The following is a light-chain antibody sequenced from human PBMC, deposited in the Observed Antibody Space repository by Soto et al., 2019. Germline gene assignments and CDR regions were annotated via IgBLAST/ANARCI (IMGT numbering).Light chain of an antibody. CDR3: CSYAGRV. CDR1: SSDVGSYNL. J-gene: IGLJ3*02. V-gene: IGLV2-23*02. Sequence: SALTQPASVSGSPGQSITISCTGTSSDVGSYNLVSWYQQHPGKAPKLMIYEVSKRPSGVSNRFSGSKSGNTASLTISGLQAEDEADYYCCSYAGRVFGGGTKLTFL. CDR2: EVS.